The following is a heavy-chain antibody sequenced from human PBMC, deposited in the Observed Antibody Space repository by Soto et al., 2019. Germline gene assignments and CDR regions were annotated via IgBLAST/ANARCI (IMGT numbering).Heavy chain of an antibody. CDR3: ATDYGWAFQI. Sequence: EVQLVASGGILVKPGESLRLSCAGSGLSFSDVKMTWVRQLPGKGLEWVGRIQTKTGGGTADYPAAVRGRFTISRDDSKNTLYQQLNSLKTEDTAVYYCATDYGWAFQIWGQGTTVTVSS. D-gene: IGHD4-17*01. V-gene: IGHV3-15*01. CDR2: IQTKTGGGTA. CDR1: GLSFSDVK. J-gene: IGHJ3*02.